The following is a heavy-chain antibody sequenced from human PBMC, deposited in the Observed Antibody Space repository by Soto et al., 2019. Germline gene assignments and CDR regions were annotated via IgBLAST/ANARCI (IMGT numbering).Heavy chain of an antibody. CDR1: GGSISSGDYY. CDR3: AREAYCGRDCYRPGMDV. Sequence: QVQLQESGPGLVKPSQTLSLTCSVSGGSISSGDYYWSWIRQPPGKGLEWIGNIYYSGTTYYNPSLQSRVTISVDKSKNQFSLKVSSVTAADTAVYYCAREAYCGRDCYRPGMDVWGQGTTVTVSS. J-gene: IGHJ6*02. D-gene: IGHD2-21*02. V-gene: IGHV4-30-4*01. CDR2: IYYSGTT.